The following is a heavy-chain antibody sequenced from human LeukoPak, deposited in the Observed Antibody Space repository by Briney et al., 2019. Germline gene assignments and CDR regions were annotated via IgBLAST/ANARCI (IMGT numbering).Heavy chain of an antibody. CDR2: IYASGST. CDR1: GGSISSGSYY. D-gene: IGHD3-22*01. J-gene: IGHJ4*02. CDR3: ARAVGYYYDSSGYYNY. Sequence: SETLSLTCTVSGGSISSGSYYWSWIRQPAGKGLEWIGRIYASGSTNYNPSLKSRVTISVDTSKNQFSLKLSSVTAADTAVYYCARAVGYYYDSSGYYNYWGQGTLVTVSS. V-gene: IGHV4-61*02.